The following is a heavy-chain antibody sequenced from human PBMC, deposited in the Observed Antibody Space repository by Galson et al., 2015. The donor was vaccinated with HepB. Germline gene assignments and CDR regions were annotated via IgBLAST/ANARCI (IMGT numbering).Heavy chain of an antibody. J-gene: IGHJ4*02. Sequence: SVKVSCKASGYTFIGYYMHWVRQAPGQGLEWMGRINPNSGGTNYAQKFQGRVTMTRDTSISTAYMELSSLRSDDTAVYYWAREGHYDSSPETRYWGQGTLVTVSS. D-gene: IGHD3-22*01. CDR2: INPNSGGT. V-gene: IGHV1-2*06. CDR3: AREGHYDSSPETRY. CDR1: GYTFIGYY.